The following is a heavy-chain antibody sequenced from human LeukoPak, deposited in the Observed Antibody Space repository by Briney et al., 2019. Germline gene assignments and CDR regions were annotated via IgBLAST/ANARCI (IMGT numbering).Heavy chain of an antibody. J-gene: IGHJ4*02. CDR2: ISFDGSYQ. CDR1: GFTSSPYG. CDR3: AKWRRGHYYGSGTELDY. Sequence: TGGSLRLSCAASGFTSSPYGVHWVRQAPGKGLEWLSVISFDGSYQYFADSVRGRFTISTDNSKNTLYLQMNSLRPEDTAVYYCAKWRRGHYYGSGTELDYWGQGTLVTVFS. D-gene: IGHD3-10*01. V-gene: IGHV3-30*18.